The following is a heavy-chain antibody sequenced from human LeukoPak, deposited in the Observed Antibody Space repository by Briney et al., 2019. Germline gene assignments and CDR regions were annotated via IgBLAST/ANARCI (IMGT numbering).Heavy chain of an antibody. CDR2: ISNSGSAI. CDR3: ARKRTRGLDY. D-gene: IGHD3-10*01. CDR1: GFTFSSYE. J-gene: IGHJ4*02. V-gene: IGHV3-48*03. Sequence: GGSLRLSCAVSGFTFSSYEMNWVRQAPGKGLEWVSYISNSGSAIYYADSVKGRFAISRDNAKNSLYLQMNSLRAEDTAVYYCARKRTRGLDYGRQGTLVTVSS.